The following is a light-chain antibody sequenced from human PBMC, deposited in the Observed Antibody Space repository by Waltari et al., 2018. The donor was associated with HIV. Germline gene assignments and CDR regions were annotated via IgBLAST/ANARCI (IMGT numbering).Light chain of an antibody. CDR3: YSAADNTWV. CDR1: VLAKKY. Sequence: SYELTQPSSVSVSPGQTARITCSGDVLAKKYARWFQQKPGQAPVLVIYKDTVRPSGNPGRFSGSSSGTTVTLTISGAQVEDESDYYCYSAADNTWVFGGGTKLTVL. CDR2: KDT. J-gene: IGLJ3*02. V-gene: IGLV3-27*01.